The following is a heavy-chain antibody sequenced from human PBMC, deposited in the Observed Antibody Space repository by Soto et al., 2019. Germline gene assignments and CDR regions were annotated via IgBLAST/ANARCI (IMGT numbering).Heavy chain of an antibody. CDR2: IYHSGST. D-gene: IGHD2-2*01. V-gene: IGHV4-30-2*01. CDR3: ASKVVPAARYYYYGMDV. CDR1: GGSISSGGYS. Sequence: SETLSLTCAVSGGSISSGGYSWSWIRQPPGKGLEWIGYIYHSGSTYYNPSLKSRVTISVDRSKNQFSLKLSSVTAADTAVYYCASKVVPAARYYYYGMDVWGQGTTVTV. J-gene: IGHJ6*02.